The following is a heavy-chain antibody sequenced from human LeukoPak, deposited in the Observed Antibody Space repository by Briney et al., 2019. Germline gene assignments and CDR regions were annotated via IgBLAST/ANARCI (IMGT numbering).Heavy chain of an antibody. V-gene: IGHV1-69*13. CDR3: AREDSGSYPDYYYYYGMDV. D-gene: IGHD1-26*01. Sequence: ASVKVSCKASGYTFTSYGISWVRQAPGQGLEWMGGIIPIFGTANYAQKFQGRVTITADESTSTAYMELSSLRSEDTAVYYCAREDSGSYPDYYYYYGMDVWGQGTTVTVSS. CDR2: IIPIFGTA. CDR1: GYTFTSYG. J-gene: IGHJ6*02.